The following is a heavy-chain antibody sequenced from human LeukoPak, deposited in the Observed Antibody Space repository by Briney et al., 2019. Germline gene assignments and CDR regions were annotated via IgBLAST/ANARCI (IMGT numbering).Heavy chain of an antibody. CDR2: IIPIFGTA. Sequence: GASVKVSCKASGGTFSSYAISWVRQAPGQGLEWMGGIIPIFGTANYAQKFQGRVTVTRDTSTSTVHMELSGLRSEDTAVYYCARDQEAFDYWGQGILVTVSS. J-gene: IGHJ4*02. CDR1: GGTFSSYA. CDR3: ARDQEAFDY. V-gene: IGHV1-69*05.